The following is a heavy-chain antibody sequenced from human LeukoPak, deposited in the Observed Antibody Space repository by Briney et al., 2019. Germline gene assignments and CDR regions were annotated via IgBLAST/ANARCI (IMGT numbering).Heavy chain of an antibody. CDR2: IIPIFGTA. Sequence: ASVKVSCKASGGTFSSYAISWVRQAPGQGLEWMGGIIPIFGTANYAQKFQGRVTITTDESTSTAYMELSSLRSEDTAVYYCARAPWGHTARFDYWGQGTLVTVSS. CDR1: GGTFSSYA. D-gene: IGHD5-18*01. J-gene: IGHJ4*02. V-gene: IGHV1-69*05. CDR3: ARAPWGHTARFDY.